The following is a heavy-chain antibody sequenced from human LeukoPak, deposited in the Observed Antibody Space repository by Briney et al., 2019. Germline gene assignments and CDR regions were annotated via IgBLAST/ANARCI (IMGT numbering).Heavy chain of an antibody. V-gene: IGHV4-34*01. CDR1: GGSFSGYY. Sequence: SETLSLTCAVYGGSFSGYYWSWIRQPPGKGLEWIGEINHSGSTNYNPSLKSRVTISVDTSKNQFSLKLSSVTAADTAVYYCARRSGYSSGWYGSNWFDPWGQGTLVTVSS. CDR3: ARRSGYSSGWYGSNWFDP. CDR2: INHSGST. J-gene: IGHJ5*02. D-gene: IGHD6-19*01.